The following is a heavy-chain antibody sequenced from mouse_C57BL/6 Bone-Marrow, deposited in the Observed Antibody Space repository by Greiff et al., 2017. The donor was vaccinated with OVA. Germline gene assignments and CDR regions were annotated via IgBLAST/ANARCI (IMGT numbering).Heavy chain of an antibody. CDR2: INPSSGYT. D-gene: IGHD2-5*01. V-gene: IGHV1-4*01. Sequence: VQLQQSGAELARPGASVKMSCKASGYTFTSYTMHWVKQRPGQGLEWIGYINPSSGYTKYNQKFKDKATLTADKSSSTAYMQLSSLKTEDSSVYYCARGDYSNAWFAYWGQGTLVTVSA. CDR1: GYTFTSYT. J-gene: IGHJ3*01. CDR3: ARGDYSNAWFAY.